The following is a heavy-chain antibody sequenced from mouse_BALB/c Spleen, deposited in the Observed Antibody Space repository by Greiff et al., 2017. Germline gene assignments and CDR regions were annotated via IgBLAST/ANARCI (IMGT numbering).Heavy chain of an antibody. CDR2: ISSGSSTI. CDR1: GFTFSSFG. CDR3: ARKETGGFAY. Sequence: EVQGVESGGGLVQPGGSRKLSCAASGFTFSSFGMHWVRQAPEKGLEWVAYISSGSSTIYYADTVKGRFTISRDNPKNTLFLQMTSLRSEDTAMYYCARKETGGFAYWGQGTLVTVSA. V-gene: IGHV5-17*02. D-gene: IGHD4-1*01. J-gene: IGHJ3*01.